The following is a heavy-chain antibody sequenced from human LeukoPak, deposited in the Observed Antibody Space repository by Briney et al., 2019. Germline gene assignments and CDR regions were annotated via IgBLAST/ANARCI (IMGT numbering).Heavy chain of an antibody. CDR3: AGTPWFGELTLDY. CDR1: GFTFTSST. V-gene: IGHV1-58*02. Sequence: SVKVSCKASGFTFTSSTIQWVRQARGQRLEWIGWIVVGSGNTNYAQKFQESFIITRDMSTTTVYMELSSLRSEDTAVYYCAGTPWFGELTLDYWGQGNPVTVSS. J-gene: IGHJ4*02. CDR2: IVVGSGNT. D-gene: IGHD3-10*01.